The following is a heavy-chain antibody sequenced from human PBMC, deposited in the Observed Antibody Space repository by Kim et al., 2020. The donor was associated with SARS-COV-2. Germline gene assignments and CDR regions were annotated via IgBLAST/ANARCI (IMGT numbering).Heavy chain of an antibody. CDR3: ARDLGSGWYCDY. J-gene: IGHJ4*02. Sequence: SETLSLTCTVSGDSINSYYWSWIRQPPGKGLEWIGYIYYRGTTNYNPSLKSRVTISVDTSKNQFSLKVSSVTAADTAVYYCARDLGSGWYCDYWGQGTLVTVSS. CDR2: IYYRGTT. V-gene: IGHV4-59*01. CDR1: GDSINSYY. D-gene: IGHD6-19*01.